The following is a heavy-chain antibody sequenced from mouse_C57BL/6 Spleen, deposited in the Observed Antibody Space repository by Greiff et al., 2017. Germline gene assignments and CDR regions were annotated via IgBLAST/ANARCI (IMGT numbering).Heavy chain of an antibody. CDR1: GYAFSSSW. D-gene: IGHD1-1*01. Sequence: VQLQQSGPELVKPGASVKISCKASGYAFSSSWMNWVKQRPGKGLEWIGRIYPGDGDTNYNGKFKGKATLTADKSSSTAYMQLSSLTSEDSAVYFCARRGGTTVVEDYWGQGTTLTVSS. CDR3: ARRGGTTVVEDY. J-gene: IGHJ2*01. CDR2: IYPGDGDT. V-gene: IGHV1-82*01.